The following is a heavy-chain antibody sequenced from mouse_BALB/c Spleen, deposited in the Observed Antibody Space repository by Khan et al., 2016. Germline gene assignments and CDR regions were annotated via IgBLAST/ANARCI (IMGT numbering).Heavy chain of an antibody. CDR2: IYPGSDNT. CDR1: GYTFTDYY. Sequence: QVQLQQSGAELARPGASVKLSCKASGYTFTDYYINWVKQRTGQGLEWIGEIYPGSDNTYYNERFKGKATLTEDKSSSTAYMQLSSLTSEDSAVYFCARGGGNSDYWGQGTTLTVSS. CDR3: ARGGGNSDY. D-gene: IGHD2-1*01. V-gene: IGHV1-76*01. J-gene: IGHJ2*01.